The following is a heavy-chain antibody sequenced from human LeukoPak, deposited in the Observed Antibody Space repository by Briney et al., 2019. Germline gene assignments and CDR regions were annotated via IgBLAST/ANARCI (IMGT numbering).Heavy chain of an antibody. Sequence: PSETLSLTCTVSGGSISSGSYYWSWFRQSAGKGLEWFGRVYITGSTSYNPSLKSRVAMSIDTSKNQFSLKMRSLTAADTAVYYCARGCASTRCTGAFDVWGQGTTVTVSS. CDR2: VYITGST. CDR3: ARGCASTRCTGAFDV. V-gene: IGHV4-61*02. J-gene: IGHJ6*02. D-gene: IGHD2-8*02. CDR1: GGSISSGSYY.